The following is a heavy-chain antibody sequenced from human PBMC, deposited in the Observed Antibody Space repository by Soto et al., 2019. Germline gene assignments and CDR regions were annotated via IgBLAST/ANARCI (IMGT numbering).Heavy chain of an antibody. D-gene: IGHD3-3*01. V-gene: IGHV1-3*01. CDR2: INAGNGNT. J-gene: IGHJ6*02. Sequence: ASVKVSCKASGYTFTSYAMHWVRQAPGQRLEWMGWINAGNGNTKYSQKFQGRVTITRDTSASTAYMELSSLRSEDTAVYYCARSDFWSGYYNYGMDVWGQGTTVTVSS. CDR1: GYTFTSYA. CDR3: ARSDFWSGYYNYGMDV.